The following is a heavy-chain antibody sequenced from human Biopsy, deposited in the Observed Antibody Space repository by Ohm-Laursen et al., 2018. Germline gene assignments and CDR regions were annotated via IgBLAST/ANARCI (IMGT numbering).Heavy chain of an antibody. Sequence: SLRLSCAATGFGVNTYGMHWVRQGPGKGLEWVSVISSDGTKELYADSMKGRFTISRDNSRNTLYLQMNSLRAEDTAVYFCTNHYCGGITCLMNFWGQGTLVTVSS. CDR3: TNHYCGGITCLMNF. V-gene: IGHV3-30*18. CDR2: ISSDGTKE. CDR1: GFGVNTYG. D-gene: IGHD2-21*01. J-gene: IGHJ4*02.